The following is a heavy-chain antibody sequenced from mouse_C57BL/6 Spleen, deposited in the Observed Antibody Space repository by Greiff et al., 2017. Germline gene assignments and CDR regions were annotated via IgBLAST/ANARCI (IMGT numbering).Heavy chain of an antibody. Sequence: EVQLQQSGPELVKPGASVKISCKASGYTFTDYYMHWVKQSHGKSLEWIGDINPNNGGTSYNQKFKGKATLTVDKSSSTAYMELRSLTSEDSAVYYCARGRGPSYFDYWGQGTTLTVSS. J-gene: IGHJ2*01. CDR2: INPNNGGT. CDR1: GYTFTDYY. D-gene: IGHD3-3*01. CDR3: ARGRGPSYFDY. V-gene: IGHV1-26*01.